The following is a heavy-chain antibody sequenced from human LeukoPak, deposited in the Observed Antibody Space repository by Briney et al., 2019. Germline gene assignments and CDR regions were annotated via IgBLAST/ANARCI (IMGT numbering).Heavy chain of an antibody. Sequence: GGSLRLSCVASGFTFSNYWMSWVRQAPGKGLEWVANIKQDGSEKYYVDSVKGRFTISRDNAKNSLYLQMNSLRAEDTAVYYCARADCSGGSCSFDPWGQGTLVTVSS. CDR3: ARADCSGGSCSFDP. V-gene: IGHV3-7*01. CDR2: IKQDGSEK. D-gene: IGHD2-15*01. J-gene: IGHJ5*02. CDR1: GFTFSNYW.